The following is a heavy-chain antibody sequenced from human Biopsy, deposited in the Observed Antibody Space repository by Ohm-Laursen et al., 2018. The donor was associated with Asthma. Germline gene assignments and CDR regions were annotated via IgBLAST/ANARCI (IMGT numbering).Heavy chain of an antibody. V-gene: IGHV3-53*01. CDR2: IYSGGTS. D-gene: IGHD3-16*01. Sequence: SLRLSCSASGFAVSRDYMFWVRQAPGKGLEWVSVIYSGGTSHTADSVRGRFTISRDYSKNTLYLQMHSRRAEDTAVYFCARGRGGGIRLWSLDPWGQGILVTVSS. CDR3: ARGRGGGIRLWSLDP. J-gene: IGHJ5*02. CDR1: GFAVSRDY.